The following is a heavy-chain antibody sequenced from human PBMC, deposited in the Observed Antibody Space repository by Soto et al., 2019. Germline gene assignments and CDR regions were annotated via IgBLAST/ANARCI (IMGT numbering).Heavy chain of an antibody. Sequence: GESLKISCKGSGYSFTSYWISWVRQMPGKGLEWMGRIDPSDSYTNYSPSFQGHVTISADKSISTAYLQWSSLKASDTAMYYRASSVVVPSTMNYFDYWGQGSLVTVSS. CDR2: IDPSDSYT. V-gene: IGHV5-10-1*01. CDR1: GYSFTSYW. CDR3: ASSVVVPSTMNYFDY. D-gene: IGHD2-15*01. J-gene: IGHJ4*02.